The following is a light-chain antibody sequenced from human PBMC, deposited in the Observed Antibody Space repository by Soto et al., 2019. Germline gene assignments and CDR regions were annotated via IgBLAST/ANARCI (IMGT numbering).Light chain of an antibody. CDR3: QQRSNWPPFT. V-gene: IGKV3-11*01. CDR1: QSVSSY. J-gene: IGKJ4*01. Sequence: EIVLTQSPATLSVSPGERATLSCRASQSVSSYLAWYQQKPGQAPRLLIYDASNRATGIPARFSGSGSGTDFTLTISSLEPEDFAVYYCQQRSNWPPFTFGGGTKVDI. CDR2: DAS.